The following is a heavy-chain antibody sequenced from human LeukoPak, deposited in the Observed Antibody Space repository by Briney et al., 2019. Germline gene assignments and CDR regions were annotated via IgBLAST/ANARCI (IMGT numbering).Heavy chain of an antibody. V-gene: IGHV1-69*13. Sequence: GASVKVSCKASGYTFTSYGISWVRQAPGQGLEWMGGIIPIFGTANYAQKFQGRVTITADASTSTAYMELSSLRSEDTAVYYCARGGHIVVVTATRGAAFDYWGQGTLVTVSS. CDR3: ARGGHIVVVTATRGAAFDY. CDR1: GYTFTSYG. CDR2: IIPIFGTA. J-gene: IGHJ4*02. D-gene: IGHD2-21*02.